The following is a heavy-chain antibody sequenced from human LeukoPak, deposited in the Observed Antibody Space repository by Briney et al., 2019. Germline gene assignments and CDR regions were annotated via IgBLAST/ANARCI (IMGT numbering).Heavy chain of an antibody. Sequence: SVKVSCKASGGTFSSYAISWVRQAPGQGLEWMGGIIPIFGTANYAQKFQGRVTITADESTSTAYMELSSLRSEDTAVYYCARDRDSGGGWFDPWGQGTLVTVSS. CDR1: GGTFSSYA. CDR2: IIPIFGTA. CDR3: ARDRDSGGGWFDP. V-gene: IGHV1-69*13. D-gene: IGHD6-19*01. J-gene: IGHJ5*02.